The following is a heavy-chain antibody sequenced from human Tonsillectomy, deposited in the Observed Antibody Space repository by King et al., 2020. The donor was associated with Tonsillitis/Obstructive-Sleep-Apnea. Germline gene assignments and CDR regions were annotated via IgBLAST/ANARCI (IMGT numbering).Heavy chain of an antibody. Sequence: VQLQESGPGLVKPSETLSLTCTVSGGSVSSGSYYWSWIPQPPGKGLEWIGYIYYSGSTNYNPSLKSRVTISVDTSKNQFSLKLSSVTAADTAVYYCARGGITIFGVVTPAYWYFDLWGRGTLVTVSS. D-gene: IGHD3-3*01. CDR1: GGSVSSGSYY. CDR2: IYYSGST. J-gene: IGHJ2*01. V-gene: IGHV4-61*01. CDR3: ARGGITIFGVVTPAYWYFDL.